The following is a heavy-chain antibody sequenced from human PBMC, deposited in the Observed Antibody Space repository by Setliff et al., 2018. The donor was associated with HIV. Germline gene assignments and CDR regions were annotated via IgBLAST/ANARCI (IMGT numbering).Heavy chain of an antibody. D-gene: IGHD1-1*01. Sequence: SETLSLTCSVSGHSISSGGYYWNWFRQPPGKGLEWIGTIYYTGYNFDNPSLKSRVTMSVDTSKNQFSLNLKSVTAADTAIYYCARHTAVNVSPNGMGYYYIDVWAKGTSVTVSS. CDR1: GHSISSGGYY. CDR3: ARHTAVNVSPNGMGYYYIDV. V-gene: IGHV4-39*01. J-gene: IGHJ6*03. CDR2: IYYTGYN.